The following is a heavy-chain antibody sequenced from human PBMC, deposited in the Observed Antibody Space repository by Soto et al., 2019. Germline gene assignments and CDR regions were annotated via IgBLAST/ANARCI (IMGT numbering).Heavy chain of an antibody. Sequence: PGGSLRLSCAVSGFTVSNNYMSWVRQAPGEGLEWVSVLYSGGSTYYAGSVKGRFIISRDNSNNTLYLQMNSMRAEDTAVYYCAREPFDSSGYPVGYFDYWGQGTLVTVSS. D-gene: IGHD3-22*01. CDR1: GFTVSNNY. V-gene: IGHV3-53*01. CDR3: AREPFDSSGYPVGYFDY. CDR2: LYSGGST. J-gene: IGHJ4*02.